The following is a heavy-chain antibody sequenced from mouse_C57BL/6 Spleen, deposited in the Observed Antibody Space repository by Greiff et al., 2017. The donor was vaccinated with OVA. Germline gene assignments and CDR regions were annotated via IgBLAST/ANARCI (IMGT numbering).Heavy chain of an antibody. V-gene: IGHV1-22*01. J-gene: IGHJ4*01. CDR1: GYTFTHYN. Sequence: VQLQQSGPELVKPGASVKMSCKASGYTFTHYNMHWVKQSHGKSLEWIGYINPNNGGTSYNQKFKGKATLTVNRSSSTAYMELRSLTSEDSAVYYCARDGLYAMDYWGQGTSVTVSS. D-gene: IGHD2-3*01. CDR2: INPNNGGT. CDR3: ARDGLYAMDY.